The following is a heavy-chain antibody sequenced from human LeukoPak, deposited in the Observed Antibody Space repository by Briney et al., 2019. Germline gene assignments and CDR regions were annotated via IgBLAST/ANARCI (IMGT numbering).Heavy chain of an antibody. CDR2: ISSSSSYI. Sequence: GGSLRLSCAASGFTFGSYSMTWVRQAPGKGLEWVSSISSSSSYIYCADSVKGRFTISRDNAKNSLYLQMNSLRAEDTAVYYCARDMVYGDYVGLNWFDPWGQGTLVTVSS. V-gene: IGHV3-21*01. J-gene: IGHJ5*02. D-gene: IGHD4-17*01. CDR3: ARDMVYGDYVGLNWFDP. CDR1: GFTFGSYS.